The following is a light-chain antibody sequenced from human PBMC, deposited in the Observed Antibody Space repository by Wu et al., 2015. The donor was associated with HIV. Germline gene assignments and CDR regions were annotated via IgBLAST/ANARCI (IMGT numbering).Light chain of an antibody. V-gene: IGKV1-27*01. CDR3: QKYNSAPLT. J-gene: IGKJ4*01. CDR2: AAS. CDR1: QDISNY. Sequence: DIQMTQSPSSLSASVGERVTISCRASQDISNYLAWYQQKPGEVPNLLIYAASTLQSGVPSRFSGSGSGTDFTLTISSLQPEDAATYYCQKYNSAPLTFGGGTKVEIK.